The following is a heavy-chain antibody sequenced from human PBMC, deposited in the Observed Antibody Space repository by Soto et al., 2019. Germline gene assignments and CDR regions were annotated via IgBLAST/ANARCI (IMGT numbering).Heavy chain of an antibody. V-gene: IGHV4-31*03. CDR1: GGSISSGGYY. CDR2: IYYSGST. J-gene: IGHJ4*02. D-gene: IGHD3-10*01. Sequence: QVQPQESGPGLVKPSQTLSLTCTVSGGSISSGGYYWSWIRQHPGKGLEWIGYIYYSGSTYYNPSLKSRVTISVDTSKNQFSLKLSSVTAADTAVYYCARGVTLVRGVIHTPYFDYWGQGALVTVSS. CDR3: ARGVTLVRGVIHTPYFDY.